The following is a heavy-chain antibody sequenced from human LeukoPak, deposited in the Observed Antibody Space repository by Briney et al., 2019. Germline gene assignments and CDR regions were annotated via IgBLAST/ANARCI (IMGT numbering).Heavy chain of an antibody. J-gene: IGHJ3*02. Sequence: GASVKVSCKASGGTFSSYAISWVRQAPGQGLEWMGGIIPIFGTANYAQKFQGRVTITADESTSTAYMELSSLRSEDTAVYYCARAAKLDHDAFDIWGQGTMVTVSS. CDR2: IIPIFGTA. CDR1: GGTFSSYA. V-gene: IGHV1-69*13. CDR3: ARAAKLDHDAFDI. D-gene: IGHD6-6*01.